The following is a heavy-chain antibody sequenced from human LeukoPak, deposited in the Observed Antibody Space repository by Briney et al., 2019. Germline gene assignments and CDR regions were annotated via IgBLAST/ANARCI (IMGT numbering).Heavy chain of an antibody. J-gene: IGHJ5*02. Sequence: PGGALKPSRAASGVSLSDSSIHRGRQAFGKRPGVVGRIRSKDQNSATAYAESVKGRFTTSRDDSKNMAYLQMNSLRIEDTAVYYCESSITKAGGSWGQGTLVTVSS. V-gene: IGHV3-73*01. D-gene: IGHD2-21*01. CDR2: IRSKDQNSAT. CDR3: ESSITKAGGS. CDR1: GVSLSDSS.